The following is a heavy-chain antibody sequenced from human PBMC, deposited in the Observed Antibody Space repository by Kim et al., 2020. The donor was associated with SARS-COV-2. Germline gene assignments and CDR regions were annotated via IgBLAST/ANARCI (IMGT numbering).Heavy chain of an antibody. CDR3: SKKGAGRASSLVY. J-gene: IGHJ4*02. V-gene: IGHV3-23*01. Sequence: GGSLRLSCAPSGFTFSTYAMSWVRQAPEKGLEWVSTIGFAGCTTKYAYSVKGRFSISRDNSNNTLYLQMNSQRVEDTAVDYCSKKGAGRASSLVYCGQGT. D-gene: IGHD3-10*01. CDR1: GFTFSTYA. CDR2: IGFAGCTT.